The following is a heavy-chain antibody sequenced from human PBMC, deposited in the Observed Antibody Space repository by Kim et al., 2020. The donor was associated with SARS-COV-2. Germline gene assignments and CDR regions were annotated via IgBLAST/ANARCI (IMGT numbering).Heavy chain of an antibody. V-gene: IGHV6-1*01. J-gene: IGHJ3*02. D-gene: IGHD3-10*01. CDR3: ARDPYYYGSGSGYAFDI. Sequence: VKSRITINPDTSKNQFSLQLNSVTPEDTAVYYCARDPYYYGSGSGYAFDIWGQGTMVTVSS.